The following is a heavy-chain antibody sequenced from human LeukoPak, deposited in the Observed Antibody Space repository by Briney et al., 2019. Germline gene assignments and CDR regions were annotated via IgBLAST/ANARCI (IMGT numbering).Heavy chain of an antibody. D-gene: IGHD3-22*01. CDR2: ISAYNGNT. J-gene: IGHJ6*03. Sequence: ASVKVSCKASGYTFISYGISWVRQAPGQGLEWMGWISAYNGNTNYAQKLQGRVTMTTDTSTSTAYMELRSLRSDDTAVYYCARDIYDSSGYYGGHYYMDVWGKGTTVTISS. CDR1: GYTFISYG. CDR3: ARDIYDSSGYYGGHYYMDV. V-gene: IGHV1-18*01.